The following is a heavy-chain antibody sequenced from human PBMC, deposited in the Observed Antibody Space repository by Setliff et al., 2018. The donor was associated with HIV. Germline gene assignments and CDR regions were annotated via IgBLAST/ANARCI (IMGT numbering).Heavy chain of an antibody. Sequence: ASVKVSCKASGYAFTSYYIYWVRQAPGQGLQWMGIINPGDGSTIYAQKFQGRVTMTRDTSTSTLYMELSSLRSDDTAVYYCARGRFRAVAGTGGRGWFDPWGQGTLVTVSS. CDR2: INPGDGST. CDR3: ARGRFRAVAGTGGRGWFDP. J-gene: IGHJ5*02. V-gene: IGHV1-46*01. D-gene: IGHD6-19*01. CDR1: GYAFTSYY.